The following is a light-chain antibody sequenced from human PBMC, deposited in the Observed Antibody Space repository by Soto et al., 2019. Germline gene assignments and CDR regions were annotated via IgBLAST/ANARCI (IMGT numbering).Light chain of an antibody. Sequence: DIQMTQSPSTLSGSVGDRVTITCRASQGISNELTWYQQKPGKAPKVLIYRISSLQSGVPSRFSGSGSGTDFTLTISSLQPDDFATYYCQQYNSYSFGQGTKVDIK. CDR2: RIS. V-gene: IGKV1-5*01. J-gene: IGKJ1*01. CDR1: QGISNE. CDR3: QQYNSYS.